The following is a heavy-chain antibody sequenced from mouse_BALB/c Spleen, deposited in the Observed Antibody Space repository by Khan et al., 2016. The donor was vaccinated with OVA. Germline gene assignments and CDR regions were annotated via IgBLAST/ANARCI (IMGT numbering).Heavy chain of an antibody. CDR1: GYLFTSYW. J-gene: IGHJ2*01. CDR3: AREEALYYFDY. V-gene: IGHV1S132*01. CDR2: FLPGTDNT. D-gene: IGHD3-2*02. Sequence: VELQQPGAELVRPGPSVNLSCKISGYLFTSYWIYWVKRRFGQGLVWITGFLPGTDNTSYNEKFKNKGTLTADKSSSTAYMQLSSLKSEDSAVYFCAREEALYYFDYWGQGTTLTVSS.